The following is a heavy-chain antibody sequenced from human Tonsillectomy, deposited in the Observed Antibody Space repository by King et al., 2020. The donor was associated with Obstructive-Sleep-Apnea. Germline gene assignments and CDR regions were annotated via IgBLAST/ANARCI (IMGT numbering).Heavy chain of an antibody. CDR1: GYTFTGYY. J-gene: IGHJ4*02. CDR3: ARDCGGDCYSPIRIHGRVDY. D-gene: IGHD2-21*02. CDR2: INPKSGGT. V-gene: IGHV1-2*02. Sequence: VQLVESGAEVKKPGASVKVSCKASGYTFTGYYMHLVRQAPGQGLEWMGWINPKSGGTNYAQKFQGRVTMTRDTSISTAYMELSRLRSDDTAAYYCARDCGGDCYSPIRIHGRVDYWGQGTLVTVSS.